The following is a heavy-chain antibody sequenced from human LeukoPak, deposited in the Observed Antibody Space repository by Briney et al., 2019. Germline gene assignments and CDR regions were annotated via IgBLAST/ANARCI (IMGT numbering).Heavy chain of an antibody. CDR2: ISSTGITT. D-gene: IGHD3-22*01. Sequence: GGSLRLSCAASGINFSSYEKTWVRQAPGKGLEWVSYISSTGITTYYADSVKGRFTISRDNAKKSLYLQMNNLTAEDTAVYYCSGDYGDVDYWGQGTLVTVTS. J-gene: IGHJ4*02. CDR1: GINFSSYE. CDR3: SGDYGDVDY. V-gene: IGHV3-48*03.